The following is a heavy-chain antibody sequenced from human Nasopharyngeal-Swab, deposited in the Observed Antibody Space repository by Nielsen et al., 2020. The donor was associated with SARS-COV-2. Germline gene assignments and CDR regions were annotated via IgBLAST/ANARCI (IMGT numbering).Heavy chain of an antibody. Sequence: SETLSLTCTVSGGSISSGDYYWSWIRQPPGKGLEWIGYIYYSGSTHYNPSLKSRVTISVDTSKNQFSLKLSSVTAADTAVYYCARESGDSSISYYFDYWGQGTLVTVSS. CDR2: IYYSGST. CDR1: GGSISSGDYY. J-gene: IGHJ4*02. D-gene: IGHD4-17*01. V-gene: IGHV4-30-4*01. CDR3: ARESGDSSISYYFDY.